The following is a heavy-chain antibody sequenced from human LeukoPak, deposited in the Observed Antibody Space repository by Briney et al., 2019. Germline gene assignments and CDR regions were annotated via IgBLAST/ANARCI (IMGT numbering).Heavy chain of an antibody. Sequence: GGSLRLSCAASGFTFSSYAMSWVRQAPGKGLEWVSAISGSGGSTYYADSVKGRFTIPRDNSKNTLYLQMNSLRAEDTAVYYCAKEGRSAVAGTAGYWGQGTLVTASS. J-gene: IGHJ4*02. V-gene: IGHV3-23*01. D-gene: IGHD6-19*01. CDR2: ISGSGGST. CDR1: GFTFSSYA. CDR3: AKEGRSAVAGTAGY.